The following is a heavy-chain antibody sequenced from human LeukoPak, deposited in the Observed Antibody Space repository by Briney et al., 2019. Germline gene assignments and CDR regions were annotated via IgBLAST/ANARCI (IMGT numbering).Heavy chain of an antibody. CDR2: ISYDGSNK. CDR3: ARGTILLTDY. J-gene: IGHJ4*02. D-gene: IGHD3-10*01. V-gene: IGHV3-30-3*01. Sequence: PGRSLRLSCAASGFTFSSYAMHWVRQAPGKGLEWVAVISYDGSNKYYADSVKGRFTISRDNSKNTLYLQMNSLRAEDTAVYYCARGTILLTDYWGQGTLVTVSS. CDR1: GFTFSSYA.